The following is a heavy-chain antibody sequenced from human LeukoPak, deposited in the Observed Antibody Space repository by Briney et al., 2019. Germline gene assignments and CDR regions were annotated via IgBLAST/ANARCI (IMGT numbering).Heavy chain of an antibody. Sequence: PGGSLRLSCAASGFTFTSYSMNWVRQAPGKGLEWVSSISSSSSYIYYADSVKGRFTISRDNAKNSLYLQMNSLRAEDTAVYYCARDGPEYSDAFDIWGQGTMVTVSS. J-gene: IGHJ3*02. D-gene: IGHD2-21*01. CDR3: ARDGPEYSDAFDI. CDR1: GFTFTSYS. V-gene: IGHV3-21*01. CDR2: ISSSSSYI.